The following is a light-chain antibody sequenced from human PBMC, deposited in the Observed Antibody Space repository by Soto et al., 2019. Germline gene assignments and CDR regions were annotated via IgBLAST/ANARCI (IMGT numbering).Light chain of an antibody. CDR2: GAS. CDR3: QQYGSVPLT. CDR1: QSVSTSY. V-gene: IGKV3-20*01. Sequence: EIVLTQSPGTQSLSPGERATLSCRASQSVSTSYLAWYQQKPGQAPRLLIYGASSRATGIPDRFSGSGSGADSTLTISRLEPEDFAVYYCQQYGSVPLTFGGGTKVEIK. J-gene: IGKJ4*01.